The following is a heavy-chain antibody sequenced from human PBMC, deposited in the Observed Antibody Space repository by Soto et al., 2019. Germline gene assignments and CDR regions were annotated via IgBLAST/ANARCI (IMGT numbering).Heavy chain of an antibody. D-gene: IGHD6-13*01. CDR1: GDSISGSPYF. V-gene: IGHV4-39*01. CDR3: ARLQAAVPHY. CDR2: IFYDGYT. Sequence: QVQLQESGPGLVMPSETLSLTCTVSGDSISGSPYFWGWIRQPQGKRLEWVGSIFYDGYTLYTPSLKSRVTISVDTSKTQFSLKLTSVAAADTAIYFCARLQAAVPHYWGQGILVTVSS. J-gene: IGHJ4*02.